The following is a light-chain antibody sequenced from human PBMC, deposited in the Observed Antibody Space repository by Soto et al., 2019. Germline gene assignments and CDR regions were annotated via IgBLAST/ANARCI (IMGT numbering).Light chain of an antibody. J-gene: IGLJ3*02. CDR3: QSCVSRLSGAV. CDR2: GDS. CDR1: SSNIGAAFD. Sequence: QSVLTQPPSVSGAAGQRVTISCTGSSSNIGAAFDVSWYQQLPGTAPKLLIFGDSNRASGVTDRFSGSKAGASASWAVSGLQTVDGADYRPQSCVSRLSGAVFGGGTELTVL. V-gene: IGLV1-40*01.